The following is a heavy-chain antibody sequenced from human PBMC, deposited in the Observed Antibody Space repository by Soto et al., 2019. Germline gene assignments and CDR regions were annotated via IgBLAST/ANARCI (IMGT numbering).Heavy chain of an antibody. V-gene: IGHV3-7*01. CDR1: GFTFSSYW. CDR3: ASDIVVVPAGKGGY. CDR2: IKQDGSEK. D-gene: IGHD2-2*01. J-gene: IGHJ4*02. Sequence: EVQLVESGGGLVQPGGSLRLSCAASGFTFSSYWMSWVRQAPGKGLEWVANIKQDGSEKYYVDSVKGRFTISRDNAKNSLYLQMNSLRAEDTAVYYCASDIVVVPAGKGGYWGRGTLVTVSS.